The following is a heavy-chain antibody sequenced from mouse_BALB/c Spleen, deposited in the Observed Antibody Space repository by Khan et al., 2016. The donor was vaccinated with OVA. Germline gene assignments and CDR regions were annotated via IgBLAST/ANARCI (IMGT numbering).Heavy chain of an antibody. J-gene: IGHJ2*01. CDR3: AGGFGY. CDR2: IHPGSANT. Sequence: QLQQSGPELVKPGASVKMSCKASGHTFTAYYINWVKQTPGQGLQWIGWIHPGSANTKYNERFKGKATLTVDTSSSTAYMQLSSLTSEDTAVYFCAGGFGYWGHGTTLTVSS. CDR1: GHTFTAYY. V-gene: IGHV1-84*02.